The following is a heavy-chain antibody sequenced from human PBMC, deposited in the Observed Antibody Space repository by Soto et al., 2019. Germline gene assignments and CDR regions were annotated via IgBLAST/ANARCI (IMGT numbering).Heavy chain of an antibody. D-gene: IGHD1-26*01. V-gene: IGHV4-39*07. CDR1: GGSISSSSYY. Sequence: SETLSLTCTVSGGSISSSSYYWGWIRQPPGKGLEWIGSIYYSGSTYYNPSLKSRVTISVDTSKNQFSLKLSSVTAADTAVYYCARNGFGGKWEQSAFDIWGQGTMVTVSS. CDR3: ARNGFGGKWEQSAFDI. CDR2: IYYSGST. J-gene: IGHJ3*02.